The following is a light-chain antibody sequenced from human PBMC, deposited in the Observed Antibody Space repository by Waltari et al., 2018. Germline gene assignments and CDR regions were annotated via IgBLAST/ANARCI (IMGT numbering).Light chain of an antibody. Sequence: QSALTQPVSVSGSPGPSITISCTGTSSDVGGSNYVSWYQQHPGKAPKVMIYEVSNRPSGVSNRFSGSKSGNTASLTISGLQAEDEADYYCCSYTAGSTWVFGGGTKLTVL. CDR1: SSDVGGSNY. V-gene: IGLV2-14*01. CDR2: EVS. J-gene: IGLJ3*02. CDR3: CSYTAGSTWV.